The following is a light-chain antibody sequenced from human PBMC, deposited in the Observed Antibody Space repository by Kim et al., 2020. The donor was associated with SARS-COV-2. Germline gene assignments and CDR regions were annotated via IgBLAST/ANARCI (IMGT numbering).Light chain of an antibody. CDR3: NSRGSSGNHPYV. J-gene: IGLJ1*01. V-gene: IGLV3-19*01. Sequence: SSELTQDPVVSVALGQTVRITCQGDSLRSYYASWYQQKPGQAPVLVIYGKNNRPSGIPDRFSGSSSGNTASLTITGALAEDEADYYCNSRGSSGNHPYVFGTGTKVTVL. CDR2: GKN. CDR1: SLRSYY.